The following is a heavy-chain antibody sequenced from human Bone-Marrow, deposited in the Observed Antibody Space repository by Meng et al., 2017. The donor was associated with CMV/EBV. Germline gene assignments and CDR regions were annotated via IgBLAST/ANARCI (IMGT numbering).Heavy chain of an antibody. CDR1: GFTFSSYG. J-gene: IGHJ6*02. CDR3: AKNSYCTRTSCYPYYYYYYGMDY. V-gene: IGHV3-30*02. D-gene: IGHD2-2*01. Sequence: GESLKISCAASGFTFSSYGMNWVRQAPGKGLEWVAFIRYDGSNKYYADSVKGRFTISRDNSKNSLYLQMNSLRAEDTAVYYCAKNSYCTRTSCYPYYYYYYGMDYWGQGTTVTVSS. CDR2: IRYDGSNK.